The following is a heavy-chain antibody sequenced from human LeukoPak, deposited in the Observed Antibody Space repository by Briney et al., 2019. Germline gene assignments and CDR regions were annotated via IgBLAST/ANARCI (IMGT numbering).Heavy chain of an antibody. D-gene: IGHD5-12*01. CDR2: IWFHGSNK. V-gene: IGHV3-33*01. J-gene: IGHJ4*02. Sequence: GGSLRLSCAASGFTFSTYGMHWVRQAPGKGLEWVAVIWFHGSNKYYADSVKGRFTISRDNSKNTLFLQMNSLRAEDTAVYYCARDGGPSDFEDHFDYWGQGTLVTVSS. CDR3: ARDGGPSDFEDHFDY. CDR1: GFTFSTYG.